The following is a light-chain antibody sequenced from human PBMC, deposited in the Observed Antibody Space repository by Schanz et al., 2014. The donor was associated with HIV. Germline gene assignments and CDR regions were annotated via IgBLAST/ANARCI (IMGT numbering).Light chain of an antibody. Sequence: DIQMTQSPSTLSASVGDRVTITCRALPDLLSLLALSQQKPGKAPNLLISKASALGGGVPARFSGRGSGTEFTLTISNLEPEDFAVYYCQYFGNSGGTFGGGTKVEIK. J-gene: IGKJ4*01. CDR2: KAS. V-gene: IGKV1-5*03. CDR1: PDLLSL. CDR3: QYFGNSGGT.